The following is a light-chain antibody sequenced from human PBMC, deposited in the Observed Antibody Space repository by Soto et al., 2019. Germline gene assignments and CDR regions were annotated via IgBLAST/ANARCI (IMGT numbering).Light chain of an antibody. Sequence: QSVLPQPASLSGSPGQSITISCTGTSSDVGGYNYVSWYQQHPGKAPKLMIYDVSNRPSGVSNRFSGSKSGNTASLTISGLQAEDEADYYCSSYTSSSNVFGTGTKVTVL. CDR2: DVS. CDR3: SSYTSSSNV. J-gene: IGLJ1*01. V-gene: IGLV2-14*01. CDR1: SSDVGGYNY.